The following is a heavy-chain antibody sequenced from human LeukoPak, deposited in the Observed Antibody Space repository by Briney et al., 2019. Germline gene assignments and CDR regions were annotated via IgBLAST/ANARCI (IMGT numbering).Heavy chain of an antibody. CDR2: INPNSGGT. CDR1: GYTFTGYH. V-gene: IGHV1-2*02. J-gene: IGHJ4*02. CDR3: AGPGYDSSGYYCDY. D-gene: IGHD3-22*01. Sequence: ASVKVSCKASGYTFTGYHMHWVRQAPGQGLEWMGWINPNSGGTNYAQKFQGRVTMTRDTSISTAYMELSRLRSDDTAVYYCAGPGYDSSGYYCDYWGQGTLVTVSS.